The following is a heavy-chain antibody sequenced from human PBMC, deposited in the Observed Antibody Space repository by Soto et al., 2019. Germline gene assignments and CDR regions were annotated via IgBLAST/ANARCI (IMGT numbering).Heavy chain of an antibody. CDR1: GFTFSSYG. CDR2: ISYDGSNK. Sequence: GGSLRLSCAASGFTFSSYGMHWVRQAPGKGLEWVVVISYDGSNKYYADSVKGRFTISSDNSKNTLYLQMNSLRAEDTAVYYCAKDHATLGFDYWGKGTLVTVSS. J-gene: IGHJ4*02. CDR3: AKDHATLGFDY. V-gene: IGHV3-30*18. D-gene: IGHD1-26*01.